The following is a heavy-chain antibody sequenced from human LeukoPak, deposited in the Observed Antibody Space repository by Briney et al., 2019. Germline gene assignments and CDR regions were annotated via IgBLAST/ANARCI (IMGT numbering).Heavy chain of an antibody. Sequence: GGSLRLSCAASGFTFSSYEMNWARQAPGKGLEWVSYISSSGSTIYYADSVKGRFTISRDNAKNSLYLQMNSLRAEDTAVYYCARDRPHYYDSSGYFDYWGQGTLVTVSS. V-gene: IGHV3-48*03. D-gene: IGHD3-22*01. CDR1: GFTFSSYE. CDR2: ISSSGSTI. J-gene: IGHJ4*02. CDR3: ARDRPHYYDSSGYFDY.